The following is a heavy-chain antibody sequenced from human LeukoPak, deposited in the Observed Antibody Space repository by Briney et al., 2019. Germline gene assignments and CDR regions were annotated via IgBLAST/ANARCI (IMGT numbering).Heavy chain of an antibody. V-gene: IGHV1-69*05. D-gene: IGHD3-3*01. J-gene: IGHJ4*02. CDR2: IIPIFGTA. Sequence: SVKVSCKASGGTFSSYAISLVRQAPGQGLEWMGRIIPIFGTANYAQKFQGRVTITTDESTSTAYMELSSLRSEDTAVYYCASNYDFWSGSYYFDYWGQGTLVTVFS. CDR3: ASNYDFWSGSYYFDY. CDR1: GGTFSSYA.